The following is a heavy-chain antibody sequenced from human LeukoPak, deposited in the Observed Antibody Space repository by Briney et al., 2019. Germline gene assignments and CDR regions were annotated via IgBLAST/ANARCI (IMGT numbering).Heavy chain of an antibody. CDR3: ARSRYFDWLLSGYYFDY. J-gene: IGHJ4*02. V-gene: IGHV4-59*01. CDR1: GVSISSYY. Sequence: SETLSLTCTVSGVSISSYYWSWIRQPPGKGLEWIGYIYYSGSTNYNPSLKSRVTISVDTSKNQFSLKLSSVTAADTAVYYCARSRYFDWLLSGYYFDYWGQGTLVTVSS. CDR2: IYYSGST. D-gene: IGHD3-9*01.